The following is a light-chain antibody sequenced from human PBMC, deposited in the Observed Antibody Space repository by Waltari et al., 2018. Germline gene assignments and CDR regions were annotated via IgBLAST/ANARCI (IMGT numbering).Light chain of an antibody. V-gene: IGKV3-20*01. J-gene: IGKJ1*01. CDR1: QSLRSNF. CDR3: QQYDSSPRT. CDR2: GTS. Sequence: EIVLTQSPGTLYLSPGERATLSCRASQSLRSNFLAGYQHKAGQAPRLLIYGTSTRATGIPDRFSGSGSGTDFTLAIRRLEPEDFAVYYCQQYDSSPRTFGLGTKVEVK.